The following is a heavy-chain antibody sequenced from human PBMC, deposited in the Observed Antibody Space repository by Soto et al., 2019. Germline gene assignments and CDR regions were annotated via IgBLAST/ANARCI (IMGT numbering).Heavy chain of an antibody. V-gene: IGHV3-11*06. J-gene: IGHJ6*02. D-gene: IGHD5-12*01. Sequence: AQLMQSGGGLVQPGGSLRLSCAASGFTFSDYYMSWIRQAPGKGLEWVSYISSSSSYTNYADSVKGRFTISRDNAKNSLYLQMNSLRAEDTAVYYCATLVATGRYYGMDVWGQGTTVTVSS. CDR2: ISSSSSYT. CDR3: ATLVATGRYYGMDV. CDR1: GFTFSDYY.